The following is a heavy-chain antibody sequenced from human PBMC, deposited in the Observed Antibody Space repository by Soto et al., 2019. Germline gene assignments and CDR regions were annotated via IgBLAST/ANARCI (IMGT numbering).Heavy chain of an antibody. V-gene: IGHV1-8*01. CDR3: ARVTSLRGVIPYYYYYGMDV. Sequence: ASVKVSCKASGYTFTSYDINWVRQATGQGLEWMGWMNPNSGNTGYAQKFQGRVTMTRNTSISTAYMELSSLRSEDTAVYYCARVTSLRGVIPYYYYYGMDVWGQGTTVTVSS. CDR2: MNPNSGNT. D-gene: IGHD3-10*01. J-gene: IGHJ6*02. CDR1: GYTFTSYD.